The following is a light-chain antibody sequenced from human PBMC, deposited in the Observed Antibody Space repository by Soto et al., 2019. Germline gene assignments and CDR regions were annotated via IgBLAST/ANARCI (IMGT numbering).Light chain of an antibody. J-gene: IGLJ1*01. CDR2: RNN. V-gene: IGLV1-47*01. CDR1: GSNIGRSY. Sequence: QSVLTQPPSASGTPGQRVTISCSGGGSNIGRSYVYWYQQFPGTAPKILIYRNNQRPSGVPDRFSGSKSDTSASLAISGLRSEDEADYYCVAWDDSLSGRVFGTGTKVTVL. CDR3: VAWDDSLSGRV.